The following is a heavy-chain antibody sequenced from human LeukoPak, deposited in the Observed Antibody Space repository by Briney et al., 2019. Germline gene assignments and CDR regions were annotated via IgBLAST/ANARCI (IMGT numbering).Heavy chain of an antibody. D-gene: IGHD5-12*01. CDR1: GYSFSDYY. J-gene: IGHJ5*02. Sequence: GASVKVSCKASGYSFSDYYIHWLRQAPGQGLEWTGWINPDSGGTNYAQSFQGRVTMTRDTSITTVYMELSRLRSDDTAVFYCTREARAGNWFDPWGQGTPVIVSS. CDR2: INPDSGGT. V-gene: IGHV1-2*02. CDR3: TREARAGNWFDP.